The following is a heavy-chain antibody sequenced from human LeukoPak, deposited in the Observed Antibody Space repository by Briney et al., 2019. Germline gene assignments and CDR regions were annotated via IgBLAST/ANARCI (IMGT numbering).Heavy chain of an antibody. D-gene: IGHD3-22*01. J-gene: IGHJ1*01. CDR1: GGSISSYY. CDR3: ARNSNYYDSSGYFQH. CDR2: IYTSGST. V-gene: IGHV4-4*09. Sequence: PSETLSLTCTVSGGSISSYYWSWIRQPPGKGLEWIGYIYTSGSTNYNPSLKSRVTISVDTSKNQFSLKLSSVTAADTAVYYCARNSNYYDSSGYFQHWGQGTLVTVSS.